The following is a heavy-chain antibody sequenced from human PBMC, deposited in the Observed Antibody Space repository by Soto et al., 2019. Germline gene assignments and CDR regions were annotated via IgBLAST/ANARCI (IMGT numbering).Heavy chain of an antibody. CDR1: GFTFSSYW. Sequence: EVQLVESGGGLVQPGGSLRLSCAASGFTFSSYWMHWLRQAPGKGLVWVSRINSDGSSRSYADSVKGRFTISRDNAKNTLYLQMNSLRAEDTAVYYCARARAIAAAGISWFDPWGQGTLVTVSS. J-gene: IGHJ5*02. D-gene: IGHD6-13*01. CDR3: ARARAIAAAGISWFDP. V-gene: IGHV3-74*01. CDR2: INSDGSSR.